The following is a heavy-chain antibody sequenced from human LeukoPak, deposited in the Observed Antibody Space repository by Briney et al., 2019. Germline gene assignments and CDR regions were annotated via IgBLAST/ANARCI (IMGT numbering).Heavy chain of an antibody. CDR2: IYHSGST. CDR1: GGSISSSSYY. CDR3: ARGTAMAPPDY. J-gene: IGHJ4*02. V-gene: IGHV4-39*07. D-gene: IGHD5-18*01. Sequence: SETLSLTCTVSGGSISSSSYYWGWIRQPPGKGLEWIGSIYHSGSTYYNPSLKSRVTISVDTSKNQFSLKLSSVTAADTAVYYCARGTAMAPPDYWGQGTLVTVSS.